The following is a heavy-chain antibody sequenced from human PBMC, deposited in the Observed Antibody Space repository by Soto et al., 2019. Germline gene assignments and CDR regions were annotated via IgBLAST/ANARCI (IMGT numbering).Heavy chain of an antibody. D-gene: IGHD2-2*01. J-gene: IGHJ4*02. CDR2: INPSGGSA. CDR1: GYIFTTYY. Sequence: GASVKVSCKPSGYIFTTYYLHWVRQAPGQGLEWMGMINPSGGSANCAQKFQGRVTMTRDTSTSTVYMELSSLRSEDTAVNYCARAYQLLKYYFDYWGQGALVTVSS. V-gene: IGHV1-46*01. CDR3: ARAYQLLKYYFDY.